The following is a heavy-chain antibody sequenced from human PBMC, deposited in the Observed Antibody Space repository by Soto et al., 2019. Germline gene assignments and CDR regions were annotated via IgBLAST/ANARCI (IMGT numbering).Heavy chain of an antibody. D-gene: IGHD2-2*01. J-gene: IGHJ6*02. Sequence: PGGSLRLSCAASGFTFSSYGMHWVRQAPGKGLEWVAVIWYDGSNKYYADSVKGRFTISRDNSKNTLYLQMNSLRAEDTAVYYCARAGLGYCSSTSCYEEAKERSYYYYGMDVWGQGTTVTVSS. CDR1: GFTFSSYG. V-gene: IGHV3-33*01. CDR3: ARAGLGYCSSTSCYEEAKERSYYYYGMDV. CDR2: IWYDGSNK.